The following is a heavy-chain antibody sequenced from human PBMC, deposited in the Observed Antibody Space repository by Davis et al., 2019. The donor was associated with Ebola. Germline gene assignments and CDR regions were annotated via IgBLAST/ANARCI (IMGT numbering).Heavy chain of an antibody. CDR3: ARVRGNFWSGYSGMDV. CDR1: GFSISAYW. CDR2: IIGDGSGT. Sequence: GESLKISCTASGFSISAYWMHWVRQASGKGLVWVSRIIGDGSGTYYADSVKGRLTISRDNAKNTVYLQMSSLRVEDTALYYCARVRGNFWSGYSGMDVWGQGTTVTVSS. V-gene: IGHV3-74*01. D-gene: IGHD3-3*01. J-gene: IGHJ6*02.